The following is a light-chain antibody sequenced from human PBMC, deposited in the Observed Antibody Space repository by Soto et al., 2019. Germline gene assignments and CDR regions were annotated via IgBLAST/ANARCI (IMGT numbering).Light chain of an antibody. CDR3: QQYGSSPWT. CDR2: GAS. CDR1: QSVSSSY. J-gene: IGKJ1*01. Sequence: EIVLTQSPGTLSWSPGERVTLSCRASQSVSSSYLAWYQQKPGQAPRLLIYGASSRATGIPDRFSGSGSGTDFTLTISRLEPEDFAVYYCQQYGSSPWTFGQGTKVEIK. V-gene: IGKV3-20*01.